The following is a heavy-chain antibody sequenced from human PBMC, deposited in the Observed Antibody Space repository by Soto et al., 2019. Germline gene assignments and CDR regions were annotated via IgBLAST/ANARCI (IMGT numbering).Heavy chain of an antibody. CDR2: ITDGGGST. CDR1: GFTFGSYA. CDR3: EKVGLFSNAYMSVVRGDY. V-gene: IGHV3-23*01. D-gene: IGHD2-21*01. J-gene: IGHJ4*02. Sequence: EVQLLESGGGLVQPGGSLRLSCAASGFTFGSYAMSWVRQAPGKGLEWVSGITDGGGSTFYANYLQGLFTISSDNSKNTLYLHMSSLSAADTATYYCEKVGLFSNAYMSVVRGDYWGQGTLVTVSA.